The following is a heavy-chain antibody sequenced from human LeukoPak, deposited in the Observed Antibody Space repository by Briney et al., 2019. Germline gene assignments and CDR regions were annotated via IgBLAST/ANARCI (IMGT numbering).Heavy chain of an antibody. J-gene: IGHJ5*02. CDR1: GGTFSSYA. CDR2: IIPIFGIA. V-gene: IGHV1-69*04. CDR3: VRGKVTAIPYNWFDP. Sequence: GASVKVSCKASGGTFSSYAISWVRQAPGQGLEWMGRIIPIFGIANYAQKFQGRVTITADKSTSTAYMELSSLRSEDTAVYYCVRGKVTAIPYNWFDPWGQGTLVTVSS. D-gene: IGHD2-21*02.